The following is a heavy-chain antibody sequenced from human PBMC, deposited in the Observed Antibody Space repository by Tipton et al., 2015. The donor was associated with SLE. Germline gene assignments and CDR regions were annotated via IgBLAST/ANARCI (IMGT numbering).Heavy chain of an antibody. CDR3: ARGDFWSGYYTP. Sequence: TLSLTCAVYGGSFSGYYWSWIRQPPGKGLEWIGEINHSGSTNYNPSLKSRVTISVDTSKNQFSLKLSSVTAADTAVYYCARGDFWSGYYTPWGQGTLVTVSS. CDR1: GGSFSGYY. J-gene: IGHJ5*02. CDR2: INHSGST. D-gene: IGHD3-3*01. V-gene: IGHV4-34*01.